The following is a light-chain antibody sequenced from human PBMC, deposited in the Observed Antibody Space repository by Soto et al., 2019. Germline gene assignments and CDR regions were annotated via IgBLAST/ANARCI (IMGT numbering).Light chain of an antibody. V-gene: IGKV3-20*01. CDR1: QSVSSSY. CDR3: QQYGSSPRT. J-gene: IGKJ1*01. Sequence: EIVLTQSPGTLSLSPGERATLSCRASQSVSSSYLAWYQQKPGQAPMLLIYGASSRATGIPDRFSGSGSGTDFTLTISRLEPEDFAVYSCQQYGSSPRTFGQGTKVDIK. CDR2: GAS.